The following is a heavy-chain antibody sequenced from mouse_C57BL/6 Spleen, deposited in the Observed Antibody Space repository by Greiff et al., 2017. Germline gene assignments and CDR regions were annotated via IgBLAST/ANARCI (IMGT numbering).Heavy chain of an antibody. V-gene: IGHV1-19*01. J-gene: IGHJ2*01. CDR2: INPYNGGT. D-gene: IGHD4-1*01. CDR1: GYTFTDYY. Sequence: EVQLQQSGPVLVKPGASVKMSCKASGYTFTDYYMNWVKQSHGKSLEWIGVINPYNGGTSYNQKFKGKATLTVDKSSSTAYMELNSLTSEDSAVYYCARGTGTGYYFDYWGQGTTLTVSS. CDR3: ARGTGTGYYFDY.